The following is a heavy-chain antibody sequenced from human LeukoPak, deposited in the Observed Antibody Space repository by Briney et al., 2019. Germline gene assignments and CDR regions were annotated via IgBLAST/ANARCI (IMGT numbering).Heavy chain of an antibody. V-gene: IGHV1-18*01. J-gene: IGHJ4*02. CDR1: GYTFTTYG. Sequence: ASVKVSCKTSGYTFTTYGISRVRQAPGQGLEWMGWISAYNGNTYYAQKLQGRVAMTTDTSTSTAYMELRSLKSDDTAVYYCARGGFYGPNYFDYWGQGTLVTVSS. CDR3: ARGGFYGPNYFDY. CDR2: ISAYNGNT. D-gene: IGHD4/OR15-4a*01.